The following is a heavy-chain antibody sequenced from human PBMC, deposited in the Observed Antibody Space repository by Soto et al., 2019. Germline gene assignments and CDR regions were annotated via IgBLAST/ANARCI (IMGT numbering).Heavy chain of an antibody. D-gene: IGHD3-22*01. CDR2: IDPSDSQT. CDR1: GYSFAVYW. V-gene: IGHV5-10-1*01. J-gene: IGHJ4*02. Sequence: GEPLKISCNGSGYSFAVYWITWVRQKPGKGLEWMGRIDPSDSQTYYSPSFRGHVTISATKSITTVFLQWSSLRASDTAMYYCARQIYDSDTGPNFQYYFDSWGQGTPVTSPQ. CDR3: ARQIYDSDTGPNFQYYFDS.